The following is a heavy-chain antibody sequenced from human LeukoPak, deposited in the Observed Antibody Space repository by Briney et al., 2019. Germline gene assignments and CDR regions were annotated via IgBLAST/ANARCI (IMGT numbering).Heavy chain of an antibody. Sequence: SETLSLTCAVSGYSISSGYYWSWIRQPPGKGLEWIGSIYHSGNTYYNPSLKSRVTISVDTSKNQFSLKLSSVTAADTAVYYCARHFPTGWFDPWGQGTLVTVSS. CDR2: IYHSGNT. J-gene: IGHJ5*02. CDR3: ARHFPTGWFDP. D-gene: IGHD3-3*02. CDR1: GYSISSGYY. V-gene: IGHV4-38-2*01.